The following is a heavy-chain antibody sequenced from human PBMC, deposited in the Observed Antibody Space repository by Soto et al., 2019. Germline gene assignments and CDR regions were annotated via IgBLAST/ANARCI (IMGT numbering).Heavy chain of an antibody. CDR1: GGSISSGDYY. Sequence: QVQLQESGPGLVKPSQTLSLTCTVSGGSISSGDYYWSWIRQPPGKGLEWIGYIYYSGSTYYNPSLKSRVTISVDTSKNQFSLKLSSVTAADTAVYYCARAHSTGDRYYDFWSGYPYNWFDPWGQGTLVTVSS. CDR3: ARAHSTGDRYYDFWSGYPYNWFDP. V-gene: IGHV4-30-4*01. D-gene: IGHD3-3*01. CDR2: IYYSGST. J-gene: IGHJ5*02.